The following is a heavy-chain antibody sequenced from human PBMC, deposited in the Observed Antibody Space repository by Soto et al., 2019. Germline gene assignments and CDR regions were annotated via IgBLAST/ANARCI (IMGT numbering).Heavy chain of an antibody. CDR3: VRGSDKSSWSPGFDI. J-gene: IGHJ3*02. CDR2: IKHSGRT. Sequence: QVQLQQWGAGLLKPSETLSLTCSVYGGSFSDYYWTWIRQPPGRGLEWIGEIKHSGRTSYKPSLKSRRSVSVVTSINQSPLKKTSVTASDTAVYYCVRGSDKSSWSPGFDIWVQGTMVTASS. CDR1: GGSFSDYY. V-gene: IGHV4-34*01. D-gene: IGHD6-19*01.